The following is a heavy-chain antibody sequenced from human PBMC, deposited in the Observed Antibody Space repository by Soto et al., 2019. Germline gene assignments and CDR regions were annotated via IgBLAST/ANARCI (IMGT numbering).Heavy chain of an antibody. V-gene: IGHV4-59*01. CDR1: GGSITNYY. Sequence: QVQLQESSPGLVKPSETLSLMCTVSGGSITNYYWSWIRQSPAKGLEWIGYISDSRSTKYNPSLKSRVTISVDTSKNQFSLKLTSVTAADTAVYYCARERVGHSAMDVWGQGTTVTVSS. CDR3: ARERVGHSAMDV. J-gene: IGHJ6*02. CDR2: ISDSRST. D-gene: IGHD1-26*01.